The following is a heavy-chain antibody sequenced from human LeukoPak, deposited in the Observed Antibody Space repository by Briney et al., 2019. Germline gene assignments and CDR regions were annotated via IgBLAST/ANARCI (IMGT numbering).Heavy chain of an antibody. CDR3: ARSVKNYYFDY. J-gene: IGHJ4*02. CDR1: GYTFTGYY. Sequence: ASVKVSCKASGYTFTGYYMHWVRQAPGQGLEWMGWINPNSGGTNYAQKFQGRVTMTRDTSTSTVYMELSSLRSEDTAVYYCARSVKNYYFDYWGQGTLVTVSS. V-gene: IGHV1-2*02. CDR2: INPNSGGT.